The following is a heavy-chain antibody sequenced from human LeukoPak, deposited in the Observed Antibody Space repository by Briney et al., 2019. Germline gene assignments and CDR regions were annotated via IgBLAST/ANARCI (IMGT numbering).Heavy chain of an antibody. V-gene: IGHV4-34*01. CDR2: INHSGST. Sequence: SETLSLTCAVYGGSFSDYYRNWIRQPPGKGLEWIGEINHSGSTNYNPSLKSRVTISVDTSKNQFSLKLTSVTAADTAMYYCARKDILTAYPFGYWGQGTLVTVSS. CDR3: ARKDILTAYPFGY. J-gene: IGHJ4*02. D-gene: IGHD3-9*01. CDR1: GGSFSDYY.